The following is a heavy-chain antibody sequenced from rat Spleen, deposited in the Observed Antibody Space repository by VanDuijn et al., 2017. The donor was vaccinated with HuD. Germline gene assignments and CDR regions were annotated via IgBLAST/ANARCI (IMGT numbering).Heavy chain of an antibody. J-gene: IGHJ3*01. CDR2: ISPSADSF. CDR1: GFTFSDYN. CDR3: ATEPLNYGGPHWFAY. Sequence: EVQLVESGGGLVQPGRSLKLSCAASGFTFSDYNMAWVRQAPRKGLEWVASISPSADSFYYRDSVKGRFTISRDNAKSTLYLQMDNLKSEDTATYYCATEPLNYGGPHWFAYWGQGTLVTVSS. D-gene: IGHD1-11*01. V-gene: IGHV5-19*01.